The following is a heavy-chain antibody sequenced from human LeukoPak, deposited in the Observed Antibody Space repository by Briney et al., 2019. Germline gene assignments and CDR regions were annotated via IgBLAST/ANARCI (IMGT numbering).Heavy chain of an antibody. D-gene: IGHD6-13*01. V-gene: IGHV1-18*01. J-gene: IGHJ4*02. CDR1: GYTFTSYG. CDR2: ISAYNGNT. CDR3: ARVVEDIAAAVYYFDY. Sequence: GASVKVSCKASGYTFTSYGISWVRQAPGQGLEWMGWISAYNGNTNYAQKLQGRVTMTTDTSTSTAYMELRSLRSDDTAVYYCARVVEDIAAAVYYFDYWGQGTLVTASS.